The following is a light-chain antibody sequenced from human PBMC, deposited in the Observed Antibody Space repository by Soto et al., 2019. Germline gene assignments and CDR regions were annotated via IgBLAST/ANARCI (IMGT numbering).Light chain of an antibody. J-gene: IGKJ4*01. Sequence: EIVLTQSPDTLSLSPGERATLSCRASQSVSSALLAWYQQKPGQAPRLLIYLASTRATVIPDRFTGSGSGADFTLTISRLEPEDFAVYYCQQYESSPLTFGGGTKVEIK. CDR2: LAS. CDR1: QSVSSAL. CDR3: QQYESSPLT. V-gene: IGKV3-20*01.